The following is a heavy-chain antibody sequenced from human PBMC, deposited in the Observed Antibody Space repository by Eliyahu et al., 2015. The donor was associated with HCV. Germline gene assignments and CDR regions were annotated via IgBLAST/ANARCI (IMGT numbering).Heavy chain of an antibody. D-gene: IGHD4-17*01. CDR2: INPDSGAT. V-gene: IGHV1-2*02. Sequence: QVQLVQSGAEVXKPGASVKVSCXXXGFTFXDYFIHWVRQAPGQGLEWMGWINPDSGATHSAQGFQGRFTMTRDTSVTTVYMDITSLRSDDTAVYYCARTGREDHDYVNSLHHWGQGTLVTVSS. J-gene: IGHJ1*01. CDR1: GFTFXDYF. CDR3: ARTGREDHDYVNSLHH.